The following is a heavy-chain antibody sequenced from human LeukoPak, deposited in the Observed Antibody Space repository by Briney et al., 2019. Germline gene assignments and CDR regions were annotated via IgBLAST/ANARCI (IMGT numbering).Heavy chain of an antibody. J-gene: IGHJ4*02. CDR2: IKQDGSET. V-gene: IGHV3-7*01. CDR1: GFTHSNYW. CDR3: AREQHWDYDY. D-gene: IGHD3-3*02. Sequence: GGSLRLSCTSSGFTHSNYWMSWVRQAPGKGLEWVANIKQDGSETHYMDSLKGRFTISRDNAKNSLYLQMNSLRADDTAVYYCAREQHWDYDYWGQGTLVTVSS.